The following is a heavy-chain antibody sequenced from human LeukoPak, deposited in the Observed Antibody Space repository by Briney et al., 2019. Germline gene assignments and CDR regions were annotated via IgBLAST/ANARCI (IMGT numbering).Heavy chain of an antibody. J-gene: IGHJ4*02. V-gene: IGHV1-2*02. CDR1: GYTFTGYY. CDR2: INPNSGGT. D-gene: IGHD5-24*01. CDR3: ARDSVGVEMATIIPSFDY. Sequence: GASVKVSCKASGYTFTGYYIHWVRQAPGQGLEWMGWINPNSGGTNYAQKFQGRVTMTRDTSISTAYMELSRLRSDDTAVYYCARDSVGVEMATIIPSFDYWGQGTLVTVSS.